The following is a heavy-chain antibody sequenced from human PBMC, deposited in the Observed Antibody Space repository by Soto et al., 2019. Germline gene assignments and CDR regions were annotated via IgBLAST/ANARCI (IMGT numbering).Heavy chain of an antibody. CDR3: AKALYYYDSSGYPYYFNY. CDR2: ISGRGVST. Sequence: GGSLRLSFAASGFTFSSNAMSWVRQAPGKGLEWFSAISGRGVSTYYAHSVKGRFTISRDNSKNTLYLQMNSLRAEDTALYYCAKALYYYDSSGYPYYFNYWGQGNLVTV. J-gene: IGHJ4*02. V-gene: IGHV3-23*01. CDR1: GFTFSSNA. D-gene: IGHD3-22*01.